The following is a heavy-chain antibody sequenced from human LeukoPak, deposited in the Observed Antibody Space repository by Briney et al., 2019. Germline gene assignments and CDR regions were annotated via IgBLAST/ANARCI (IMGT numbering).Heavy chain of an antibody. CDR1: GGSISSGSYY. CDR2: IYTSGST. Sequence: PSQTLSLTCTVSGGSISSGSYYWSWIRQPAGKGLEWIGRIYTSGSTNYNPSLKSRVTISVDTSKNQFSLKLSSVTAADTAVYYCARGRYSYGYCFDYWGQGTLVTVSS. D-gene: IGHD5-18*01. CDR3: ARGRYSYGYCFDY. J-gene: IGHJ4*02. V-gene: IGHV4-61*02.